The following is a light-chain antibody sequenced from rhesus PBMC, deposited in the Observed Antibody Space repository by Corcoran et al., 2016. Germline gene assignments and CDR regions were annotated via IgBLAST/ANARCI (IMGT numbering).Light chain of an antibody. CDR3: YQHSSGYS. J-gene: IGKJ2*01. CDR1: QSVSSY. Sequence: QVILTQSPATLSLSPGERATLSCRASQSVSSYLAWYQPKPGQDTRLLIYGASSRATGIPDRFSGSGSGTDVTLTISSLEPEDVGGYHCYQHSSGYSFGQGTKVEIK. V-gene: IGKV3-10*01. CDR2: GAS.